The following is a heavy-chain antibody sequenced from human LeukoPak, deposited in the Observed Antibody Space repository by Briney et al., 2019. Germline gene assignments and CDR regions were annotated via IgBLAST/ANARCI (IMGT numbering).Heavy chain of an antibody. V-gene: IGHV3-30*18. CDR3: AKAQVVTKDYGMDV. CDR2: ISYYGSDK. CDR1: GFIFSSYV. Sequence: GGSLRLSCAASGFIFSSYVMHWVRQAPGKGLEWVTVISYYGSDKYYADSVKGRFTISRDNSKDTLYLQMNSLRAEDTAVYYCAKAQVVTKDYGMDVWGQGTTVTVSS. J-gene: IGHJ6*02. D-gene: IGHD3-22*01.